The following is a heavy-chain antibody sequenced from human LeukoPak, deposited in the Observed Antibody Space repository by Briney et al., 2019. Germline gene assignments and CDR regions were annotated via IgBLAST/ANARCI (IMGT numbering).Heavy chain of an antibody. J-gene: IGHJ4*02. CDR3: ARAYYYGSGSYYSPFDY. D-gene: IGHD3-10*01. CDR2: ISSSGSTR. V-gene: IGHV3-48*03. CDR1: GFTFRSYE. Sequence: PGGSLRLSCAASGFTFRSYEMKWVRQAPGKGLEWLSYISSSGSTRYYADSVKGRFTISRDNAKNSLYLQMNSLRAEDTALYYCARAYYYGSGSYYSPFDYWGQGTLVTVSS.